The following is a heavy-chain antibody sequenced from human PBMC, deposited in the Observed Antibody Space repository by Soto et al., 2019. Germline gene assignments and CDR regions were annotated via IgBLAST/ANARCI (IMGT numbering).Heavy chain of an antibody. J-gene: IGHJ5*02. CDR3: ARLCSITSCLLSRIDP. V-gene: IGHV4-38-2*01. D-gene: IGHD2-2*01. Sequence: SETLSLTSAVSGYSISSGYYWGWIRQPPGKGLEWIGSIYHSGSTYYNPSLKSRVTISVDTSKNQFSLKLSSVTAADTAVYYCARLCSITSCLLSRIDPWGQGTLVTVSS. CDR1: GYSISSGYY. CDR2: IYHSGST.